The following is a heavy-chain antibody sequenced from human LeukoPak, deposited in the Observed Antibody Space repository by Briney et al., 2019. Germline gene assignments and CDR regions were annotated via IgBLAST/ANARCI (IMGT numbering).Heavy chain of an antibody. D-gene: IGHD2-2*02. Sequence: GGSLRLSCAASGFTFSSYSMNWVRQAPGKGLEWVSYISSSSSTIYYADSVKGRFTISRDNAKNSLYLQMNSLRAEDTAVYYCARAVPGPGAILWFDPWGQGTLVTVSS. CDR2: ISSSSSTI. V-gene: IGHV3-48*04. J-gene: IGHJ5*02. CDR3: ARAVPGPGAILWFDP. CDR1: GFTFSSYS.